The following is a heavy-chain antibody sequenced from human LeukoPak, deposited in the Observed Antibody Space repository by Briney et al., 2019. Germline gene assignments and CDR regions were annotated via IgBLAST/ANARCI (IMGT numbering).Heavy chain of an antibody. V-gene: IGHV1-2*02. CDR1: GDTLTGYY. J-gene: IGHJ4*02. CDR3: ATSSYSSLSSFY. D-gene: IGHD6-13*01. Sequence: ASVKVSCKASGDTLTGYYIHRVRQAPGQGLEWMGWINPNSGDTSYAQHFQGRVTMTRDTSISTAYMELSRPRSDDTAVYYCATSSYSSLSSFYWGQGTLVTVSS. CDR2: INPNSGDT.